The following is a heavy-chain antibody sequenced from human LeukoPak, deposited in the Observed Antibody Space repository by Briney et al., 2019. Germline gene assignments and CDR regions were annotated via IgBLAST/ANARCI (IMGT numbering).Heavy chain of an antibody. CDR2: IYYSGST. CDR1: GGXINSGGYY. V-gene: IGHV4-31*03. Sequence: SQTLSLTCTVSGGXINSGGYYWSWIRQLPGKGLEWIGYIYYSGSTYYNPSLKSRVTISVDTSKNQFSLKLSSVTAADTAVYYCARTYDGSGYYYYWGQGTLVTVSS. J-gene: IGHJ4*02. CDR3: ARTYDGSGYYYY. D-gene: IGHD3-22*01.